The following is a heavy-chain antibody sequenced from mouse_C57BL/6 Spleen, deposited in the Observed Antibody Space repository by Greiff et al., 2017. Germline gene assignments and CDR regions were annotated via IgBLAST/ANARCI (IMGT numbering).Heavy chain of an antibody. Sequence: DVMLVESGGALVKPGGSLKLPCAASGFTCSSYAISWVRHTPEKRLEWVATISDGGSYTYYPDNVKVRFIISRDNAKNNLDLQMSHLKSEDTAMYDCDITSSYYAMDYWGQGTSVTVSS. CDR2: ISDGGSYT. J-gene: IGHJ4*01. D-gene: IGHD1-3*01. V-gene: IGHV5-4*03. CDR3: DITSSYYAMDY. CDR1: GFTCSSYA.